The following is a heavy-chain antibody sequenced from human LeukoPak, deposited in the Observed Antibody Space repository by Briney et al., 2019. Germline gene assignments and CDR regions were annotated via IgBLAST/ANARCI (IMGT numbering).Heavy chain of an antibody. CDR1: EFTFASYA. J-gene: IGHJ4*02. CDR2: ISGSGSNT. D-gene: IGHD6-13*01. V-gene: IGHV3-23*01. CDR3: AKSPAADTPYYFDY. Sequence: TGGSLRLSCVASEFTFASYAMTWVRLTPGKGLEWVSAISGSGSNTYYADSVKGRFTISRDNSKNTLYLQMNSLRAEDTAVYYCAKSPAADTPYYFDYWGQGTLVTVSS.